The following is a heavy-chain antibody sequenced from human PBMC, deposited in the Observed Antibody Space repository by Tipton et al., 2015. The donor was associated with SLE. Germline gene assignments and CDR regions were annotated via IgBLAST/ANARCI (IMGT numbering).Heavy chain of an antibody. CDR2: ITWNSGDI. CDR1: GFAFDDYA. J-gene: IGHJ4*02. Sequence: SLRLSCSASGFAFDDYAMHWVRQVPGKGLEWVSGITWNSGDIGYADSVKGRFTISRDNAKNSLYQQMESLRAEDTALYYCARAGASLGYCGGGSCYIDYWGQGTLVTVSS. CDR3: ARAGASLGYCGGGSCYIDY. D-gene: IGHD2-15*01. V-gene: IGHV3-9*01.